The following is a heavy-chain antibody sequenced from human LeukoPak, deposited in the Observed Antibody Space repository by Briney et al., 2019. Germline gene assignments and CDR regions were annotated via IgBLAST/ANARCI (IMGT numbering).Heavy chain of an antibody. CDR2: INPNSGGT. D-gene: IGHD3-22*01. V-gene: IGHV1-2*02. Sequence: ASVKVSCKASGYTFTGYYMHWVRQAPGQGLEWVGWINPNSGGTNYAQKFQGRVTMTRDTSISTAYMELSRLRSDDTAVYYCARDSGTYYYDSSGYPEYFQHWGQGTLVTVSS. J-gene: IGHJ1*01. CDR3: ARDSGTYYYDSSGYPEYFQH. CDR1: GYTFTGYY.